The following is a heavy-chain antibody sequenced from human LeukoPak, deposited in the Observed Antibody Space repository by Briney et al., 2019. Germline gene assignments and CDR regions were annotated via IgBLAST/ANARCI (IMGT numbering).Heavy chain of an antibody. V-gene: IGHV3-23*01. CDR1: GFTFSSYG. CDR2: ISGSGGST. J-gene: IGHJ4*02. D-gene: IGHD4-17*01. Sequence: AGGSPRLSCAASGFTFSSYGMSWVRQAPGKGLEWVSAISGSGGSTYYADSVKGRFTISRDNSKNTLYLQMNSLRAEDTAVYYCAKDWSSIIYGDPDYWGQGTLVTVSS. CDR3: AKDWSSIIYGDPDY.